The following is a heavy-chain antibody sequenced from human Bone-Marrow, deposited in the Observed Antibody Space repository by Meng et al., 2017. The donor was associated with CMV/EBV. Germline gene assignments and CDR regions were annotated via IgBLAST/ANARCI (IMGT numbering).Heavy chain of an antibody. D-gene: IGHD3-10*01. CDR2: TYYRSKWFN. V-gene: IGHV6-1*01. J-gene: IGHJ5*02. CDR1: GDSVSSNSAT. Sequence: LRLSCAISGDSVSSNSATWNWIRQSPSRGLEWLGRTYYRSKWFNDYAPSVQSRITITPDTSKNQSSLQLHSVTPEDTAVYYCARVDAGSGVNWVDPWGQGILVTVSS. CDR3: ARVDAGSGVNWVDP.